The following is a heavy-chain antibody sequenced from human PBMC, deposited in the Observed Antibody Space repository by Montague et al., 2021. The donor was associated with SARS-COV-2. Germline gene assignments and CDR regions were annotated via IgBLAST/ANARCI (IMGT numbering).Heavy chain of an antibody. J-gene: IGHJ6*03. Sequence: SETLSLTCAVHGGSFSTYSWNWIRQPPGKGLEWIGEIHHGASTNYNPSLKSRATTSADTSKNQFSLKLTSVAAADTAVYYCARLGDGVVPSPILGVGPYYSYYYMDVWGKGTTVTVSS. D-gene: IGHD3-10*01. V-gene: IGHV4-34*01. CDR2: IHHGAST. CDR1: GGSFSTYS. CDR3: ARLGDGVVPSPILGVGPYYSYYYMDV.